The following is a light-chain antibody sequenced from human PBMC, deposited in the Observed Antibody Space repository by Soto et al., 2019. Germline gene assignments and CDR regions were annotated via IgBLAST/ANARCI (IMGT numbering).Light chain of an antibody. CDR2: GAS. J-gene: IGKJ2*01. V-gene: IGKV3-15*01. CDR1: QSLSSQ. Sequence: EIVMTQSPATLSVSPGERATLSCRASQSLSSQLAWYQQKPGQAPRLLIYGASTRATGIPARFSGSGSGTEFTLTISSLQSEDFAVYYCQQYNDWPPYTFGQGTKVDI. CDR3: QQYNDWPPYT.